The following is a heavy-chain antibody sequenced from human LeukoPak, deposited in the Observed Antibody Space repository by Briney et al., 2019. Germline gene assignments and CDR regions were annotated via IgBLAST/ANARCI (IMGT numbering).Heavy chain of an antibody. J-gene: IGHJ4*02. V-gene: IGHV3-11*04. Sequence: GGSLRLSCAASGFTFSDYYMSWIRQAPEKGLEWLSYISHSGSTIYYADSVKGRFTISRDNAKNSLYLQMNSLTSEDTAVYFCARAADTSGYYPAYWGQGTLVTVSS. D-gene: IGHD3-22*01. CDR1: GFTFSDYY. CDR3: ARAADTSGYYPAY. CDR2: ISHSGSTI.